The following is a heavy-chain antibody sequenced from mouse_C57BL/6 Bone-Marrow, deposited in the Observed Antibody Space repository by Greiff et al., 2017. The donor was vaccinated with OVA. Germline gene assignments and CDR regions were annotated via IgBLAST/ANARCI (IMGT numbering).Heavy chain of an antibody. J-gene: IGHJ2*01. D-gene: IGHD2-3*01. V-gene: IGHV1-72*01. CDR2: IDPNSGGT. CDR1: GYTFTSYW. Sequence: VQLQQSGAELVKPGASVKLSCKASGYTFTSYWMHWVKQRPGRGLEWIGRIDPNSGGTKYNEKFKSKATLTVDKPSSTAYMQLSSLTSEDSAVYYGAKEDDGYYPYYFDYWGQGTTLTVSS. CDR3: AKEDDGYYPYYFDY.